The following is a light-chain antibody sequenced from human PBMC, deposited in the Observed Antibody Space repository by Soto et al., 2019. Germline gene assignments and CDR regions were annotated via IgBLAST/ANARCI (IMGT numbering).Light chain of an antibody. CDR2: DAS. CDR3: YLHTTNSPRT. Sequence: TQWISSPSKLAASVGSIVIISCRASENISSWLAWYQQKPGKAPKLLIYDASILEGGVPSRFSGSGCGTEFTLSVTSRECDESAAFSFYLHTTNSPRTVGQGTKVDIK. J-gene: IGKJ1*01. CDR1: ENISSW. V-gene: IGKV1-5*01.